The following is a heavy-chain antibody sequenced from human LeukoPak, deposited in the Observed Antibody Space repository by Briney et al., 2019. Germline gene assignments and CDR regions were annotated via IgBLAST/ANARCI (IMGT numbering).Heavy chain of an antibody. D-gene: IGHD6-13*01. CDR3: AKRIAATSFDY. V-gene: IGHV3-23*01. CDR1: GFTFSSYA. Sequence: GGSLRLSCAASGFTFSSYAVTWVRQAPGKGLEWVSAISTSGGSTFYADSVKGRFTISRDNSKNTLYLQMNSLRAEDTAVYYCAKRIAATSFDYWGQGTLVTVSS. J-gene: IGHJ4*02. CDR2: ISTSGGST.